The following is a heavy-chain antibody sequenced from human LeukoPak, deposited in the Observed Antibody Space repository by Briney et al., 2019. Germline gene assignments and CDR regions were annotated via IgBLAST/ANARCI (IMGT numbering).Heavy chain of an antibody. D-gene: IGHD4-17*01. V-gene: IGHV1-18*01. CDR3: ARDPTDSGDYEADFDY. CDR2: ISAYTGDA. Sequence: ASVKVSCKASGYTFSMYGFSWVRQAPGQGLEWMGRISAYTGDANYAQNLQGRVTLTTDTSTSTAYMELRSLRSDDTAVYYCARDPTDSGDYEADFDYWGQGTLVTVSS. CDR1: GYTFSMYG. J-gene: IGHJ4*02.